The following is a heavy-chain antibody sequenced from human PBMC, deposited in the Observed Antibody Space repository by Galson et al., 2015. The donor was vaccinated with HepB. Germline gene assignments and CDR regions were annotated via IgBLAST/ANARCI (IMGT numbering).Heavy chain of an antibody. CDR2: INPSGGST. CDR3: AREAVAGIGVDWYFDL. CDR1: GYTFTSYY. Sequence: SVKVSCKASGYTFTSYYMHWVRQAPGQGLEWMGIINPSGGSTSYAQKFQGRVTMTRDTSTSTVYMELSSLRSEDTAVYYCAREAVAGIGVDWYFDLWGRGTLVTVSS. J-gene: IGHJ2*01. V-gene: IGHV1-46*03. D-gene: IGHD6-19*01.